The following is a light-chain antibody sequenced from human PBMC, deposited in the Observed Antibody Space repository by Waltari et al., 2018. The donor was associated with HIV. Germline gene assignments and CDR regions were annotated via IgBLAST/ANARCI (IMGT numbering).Light chain of an antibody. Sequence: QSALTQPRSVSGSPGQSVTISCIGTNSDLGGYNYVSWYRQHPGEAPKLIVYDVTKRPSGVPDRFSGAKSVNTASLTVSGLQADDEAEYYCCSYAGSYTWLFGGGTKLTVL. J-gene: IGLJ2*01. V-gene: IGLV2-11*01. CDR1: NSDLGGYNY. CDR2: DVT. CDR3: CSYAGSYTWL.